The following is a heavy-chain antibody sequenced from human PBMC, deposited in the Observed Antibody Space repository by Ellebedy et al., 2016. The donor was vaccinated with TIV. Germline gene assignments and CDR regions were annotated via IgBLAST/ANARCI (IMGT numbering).Heavy chain of an antibody. V-gene: IGHV3-74*01. D-gene: IGHD5-18*01. Sequence: GGSLRLSCAASGFTFSSYWMHWVRQAPGKGLVWVSRINSDGSTTSYADSVKGRITISRDNAKNTLYLQMNSLRAEDTAVYYCAFMWRYNYGLDYWGQGTLITVSS. CDR3: AFMWRYNYGLDY. CDR1: GFTFSSYW. CDR2: INSDGSTT. J-gene: IGHJ4*02.